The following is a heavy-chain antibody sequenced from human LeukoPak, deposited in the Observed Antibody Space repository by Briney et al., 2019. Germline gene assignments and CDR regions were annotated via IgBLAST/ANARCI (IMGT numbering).Heavy chain of an antibody. Sequence: PGWYLRLSCAASGFTFSSYAMSWVRQAPGKGLEWVSAISGSGGSTYYADSVKGRFTISRDNSKNTLYLQMNSLRAEDTAVYYCAKLASITMIVYVYWGQGTLVTVSS. V-gene: IGHV3-23*01. CDR3: AKLASITMIVYVY. J-gene: IGHJ4*02. CDR1: GFTFSSYA. D-gene: IGHD3-22*01. CDR2: ISGSGGST.